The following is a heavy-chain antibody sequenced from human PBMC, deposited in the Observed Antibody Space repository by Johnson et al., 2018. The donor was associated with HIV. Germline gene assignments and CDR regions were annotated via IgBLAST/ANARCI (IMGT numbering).Heavy chain of an antibody. CDR1: GFTFDDFG. V-gene: IGHV3-20*04. D-gene: IGHD5-24*01. CDR3: ARSCRDGYTCNAFDI. Sequence: VQLVESGGGVVRPGGSLRLCCAASGFTFDDFGMSWVRQAPGKGLEWVSNVNWNGGSTGYADSLRGRFTISRDNSKNTLYLQMNSLRAEDTAVYYCARSCRDGYTCNAFDIWGQGTMVTVSS. J-gene: IGHJ3*02. CDR2: VNWNGGST.